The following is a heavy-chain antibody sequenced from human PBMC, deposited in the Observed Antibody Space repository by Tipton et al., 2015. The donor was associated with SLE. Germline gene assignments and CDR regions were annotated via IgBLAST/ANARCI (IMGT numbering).Heavy chain of an antibody. Sequence: TLSLTCTVSGGSISSSSHYWGWIRQPPGMGLEWIGNIYYTGSTFYNPSLKSRVTLAVDTSKNQFSLKLTSVTAADTAVYYCARQYDFWPHAFDYWGQGTLVTVSS. J-gene: IGHJ4*02. CDR3: ARQYDFWPHAFDY. CDR2: IYYTGST. V-gene: IGHV4-39*07. CDR1: GGSISSSSHY. D-gene: IGHD3-3*01.